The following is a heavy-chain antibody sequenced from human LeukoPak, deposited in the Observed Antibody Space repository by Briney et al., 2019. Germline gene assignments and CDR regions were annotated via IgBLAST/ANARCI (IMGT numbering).Heavy chain of an antibody. CDR1: GGSFSGYY. Sequence: SETLSLTCAVYGGSFSGYYWSWIRQPPGKGLEWIGEINHSGSTNYNPSLKSRVTISVDTSKNQFSLKLSSVTAADTAVYYCARGAAPGFFQHWGQGTLVTVSS. CDR3: ARGAAPGFFQH. CDR2: INHSGST. D-gene: IGHD3-10*01. J-gene: IGHJ1*01. V-gene: IGHV4-34*01.